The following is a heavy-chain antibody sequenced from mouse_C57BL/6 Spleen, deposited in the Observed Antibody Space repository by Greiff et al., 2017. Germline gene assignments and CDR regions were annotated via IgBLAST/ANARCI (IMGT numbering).Heavy chain of an antibody. CDR3: SRVDHYAGLAY. CDR2: IHPNSGST. V-gene: IGHV1-64*01. CDR1: GYTFTSYW. Sequence: QVQLQQPGAELVKPGASVKLSCKASGYTFTSYWMHWVKQRPGQGLEWIGMIHPNSGSTNYNEKFKSKATLTVNKSSSTAYMQLSSLTSEDSVVYYGSRVDHYAGLAYWGQGTLVTVSA. J-gene: IGHJ3*01. D-gene: IGHD1-1*01.